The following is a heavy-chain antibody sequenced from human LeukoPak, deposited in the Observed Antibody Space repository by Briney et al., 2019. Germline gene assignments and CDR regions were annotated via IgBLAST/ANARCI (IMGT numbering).Heavy chain of an antibody. CDR2: ISGYNGNT. V-gene: IGHV1-18*01. CDR1: GGTFSSYA. CDR3: ARASYCSGGSCYSDY. D-gene: IGHD2-15*01. Sequence: ASVKVSCKASGGTFSSYAISWVRQAPGQGLEWMGWISGYNGNTIYAQKVKGRVTMTTDTSTSTAYMELTSLKSDDTALYYCARASYCSGGSCYSDYWGQGTLVTVSS. J-gene: IGHJ4*02.